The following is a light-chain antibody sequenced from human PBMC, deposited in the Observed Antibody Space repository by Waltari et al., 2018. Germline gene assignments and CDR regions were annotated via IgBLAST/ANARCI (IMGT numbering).Light chain of an antibody. V-gene: IGKV3-11*01. CDR3: QQRSDWPPH. Sequence: EIFLTQSPATLSLSPGERATLSCRASQSVSSYLGWYQQTPGQAPRLLIYDASNRATGIPARFSGSGSGTDFTLTISSLEPEDFAVYYCQQRSDWPPHFGQGTRLEMK. CDR1: QSVSSY. CDR2: DAS. J-gene: IGKJ5*01.